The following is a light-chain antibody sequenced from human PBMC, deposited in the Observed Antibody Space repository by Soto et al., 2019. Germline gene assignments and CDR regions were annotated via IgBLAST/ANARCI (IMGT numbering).Light chain of an antibody. Sequence: QAVVTQPPSVSGAPGQRVTISCTGSSSNIGAGYDVHWYQQLPGTAPKLLIYGNSNRPSGVPDRFSGSKSGTSASLAITGLQAEDEADYYCQSYDSRLRVFGTGTKVTVL. J-gene: IGLJ1*01. CDR1: SSNIGAGYD. V-gene: IGLV1-40*01. CDR2: GNS. CDR3: QSYDSRLRV.